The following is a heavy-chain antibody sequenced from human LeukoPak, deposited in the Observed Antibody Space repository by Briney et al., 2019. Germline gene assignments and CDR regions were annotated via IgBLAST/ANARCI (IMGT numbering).Heavy chain of an antibody. D-gene: IGHD2-15*01. CDR1: GGSISSGYY. V-gene: IGHV4-38-2*02. CDR2: IYHSGST. J-gene: IGHJ4*02. Sequence: SETLSLTCSVSGGSISSGYYWGWIRQPPGKGLEWIGSIYHSGSTYYNPSLKSRVTISVDTSKNQFSLKLSSVTAADTAVYYCARDSVVVVVAARGPFDYWGQGTLVTVSS. CDR3: ARDSVVVVVAARGPFDY.